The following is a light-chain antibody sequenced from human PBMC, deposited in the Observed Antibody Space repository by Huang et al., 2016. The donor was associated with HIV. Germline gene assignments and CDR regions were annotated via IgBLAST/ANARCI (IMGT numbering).Light chain of an antibody. V-gene: IGKV1-27*01. CDR1: QDISNF. Sequence: DIQMTQSPSSLSASVGDRVTITCRASQDISNFLAWYHQKPGEVPKVLIYATSTLQSGVPSRFSGSVSATDFTLTISSLQPEDVGTYYCQKYHTVPFTFGPGTKVDLK. J-gene: IGKJ3*01. CDR3: QKYHTVPFT. CDR2: ATS.